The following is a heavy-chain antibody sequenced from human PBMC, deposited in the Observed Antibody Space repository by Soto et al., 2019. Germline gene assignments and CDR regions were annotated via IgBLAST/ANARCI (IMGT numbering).Heavy chain of an antibody. CDR3: ARVTTLGGY. CDR1: GFTLSDYW. D-gene: IGHD3-16*01. V-gene: IGHV3-7*01. J-gene: IGHJ4*02. Sequence: GGSXRLSCAASGFTLSDYWMSWVRQAPGKGLEWVANIKQDGSEKNYVDSVKGRFTISRDNAKGSLYLQMNSLRVEDTAVYYCARVTTLGGYWGQGTLVTVSS. CDR2: IKQDGSEK.